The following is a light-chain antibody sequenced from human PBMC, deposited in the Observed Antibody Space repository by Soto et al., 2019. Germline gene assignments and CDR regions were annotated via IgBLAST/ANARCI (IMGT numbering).Light chain of an antibody. CDR3: QAWDSSTVI. J-gene: IGLJ2*01. Sequence: SYELTQPPSVSVSPGQTASITCPGDKLGDKYACWYQQKPGQSPVLVIYQDIKRPSGIPERFSGSNSGNTATLTISGTQAMDEADYYCQAWDSSTVIFGGGTKVTVL. CDR2: QDI. CDR1: KLGDKY. V-gene: IGLV3-1*01.